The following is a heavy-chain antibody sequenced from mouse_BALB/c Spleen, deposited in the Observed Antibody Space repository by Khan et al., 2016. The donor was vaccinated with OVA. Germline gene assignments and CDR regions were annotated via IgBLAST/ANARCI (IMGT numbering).Heavy chain of an antibody. D-gene: IGHD2-2*01. CDR3: ARHYGYDEKAWFAY. J-gene: IGHJ3*01. CDR1: GFDFSRYW. V-gene: IGHV4-1*02. Sequence: EVKLLESGGGLVQPGGSLKLSCAASGFDFSRYWMSWVRQAPGKGLEWIGEINPDSSTINYTPSLKDKFIISRDNAKNTLYLQMSKVRSEDTALYFSARHYGYDEKAWFAYWGQGTLVTVSA. CDR2: INPDSSTI.